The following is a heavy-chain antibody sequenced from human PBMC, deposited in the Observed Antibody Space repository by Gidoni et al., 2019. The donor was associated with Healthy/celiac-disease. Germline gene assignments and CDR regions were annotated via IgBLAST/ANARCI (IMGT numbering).Heavy chain of an antibody. D-gene: IGHD3-10*01. V-gene: IGHV3-48*04. J-gene: IGHJ6*02. CDR2: ISSSSSTI. Sequence: VRQAPGKGLEWVSYISSSSSTIYYADSVKGRFTISRDNAKNSLYLQMNSLRAEDTAVYYCARDPLESYYRSGYYYYGMDVWGQGTTVTVSS. CDR3: ARDPLESYYRSGYYYYGMDV.